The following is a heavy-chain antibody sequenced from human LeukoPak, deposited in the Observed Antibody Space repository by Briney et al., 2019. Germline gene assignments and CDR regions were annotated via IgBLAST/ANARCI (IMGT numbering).Heavy chain of an antibody. J-gene: IGHJ4*02. Sequence: GGSLRLSCAASGFTFSSYWMSWVRQAPEKGLEWVANIKQDGSEKYYVDSVKGRFTISRDNAKNSLYLQMNSLRAEDTAVYYCARGDGYNSFDYWGQGTLVTVSS. CDR1: GFTFSSYW. V-gene: IGHV3-7*01. CDR2: IKQDGSEK. D-gene: IGHD5-24*01. CDR3: ARGDGYNSFDY.